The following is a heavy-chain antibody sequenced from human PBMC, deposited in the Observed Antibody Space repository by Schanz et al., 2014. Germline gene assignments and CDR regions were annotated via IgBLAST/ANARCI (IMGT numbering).Heavy chain of an antibody. CDR3: ASPSGYSDYGTYFDF. CDR2: ISASGGST. Sequence: EVQLLDSGGGLVQPGGSPRLSCAASGFTFSTYAMSWVRQAPGKGLEWVSTISASGGSTYYADSVKGRFTISRDNSKNILYLQMNSLRTEDTAVYYCASPSGYSDYGTYFDFWRQGTLVTVSS. J-gene: IGHJ4*02. CDR1: GFTFSTYA. D-gene: IGHD5-12*01. V-gene: IGHV3-23*01.